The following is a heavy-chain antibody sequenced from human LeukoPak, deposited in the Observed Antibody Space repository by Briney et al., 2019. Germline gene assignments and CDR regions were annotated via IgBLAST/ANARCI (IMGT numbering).Heavy chain of an antibody. CDR3: ARVYLSCYSFGSGSWYLGYYYHAMDV. V-gene: IGHV3-20*04. CDR2: INWRGGST. Sequence: PGGSLRLSCAASGFTFDDYGTSWVRQAPGKGLEWVSGINWRGGSTDYVDSVKGRFTISRDNAKNSLYLQMNSLRAEDAALYYCARVYLSCYSFGSGSWYLGYYYHAMDVWGRGTTVTVSS. D-gene: IGHD3-10*01. CDR1: GFTFDDYG. J-gene: IGHJ6*02.